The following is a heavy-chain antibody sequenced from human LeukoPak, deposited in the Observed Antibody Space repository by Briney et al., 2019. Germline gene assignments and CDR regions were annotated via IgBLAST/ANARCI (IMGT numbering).Heavy chain of an antibody. V-gene: IGHV3-23*01. CDR1: GFTFSSHA. J-gene: IGHJ6*03. CDR3: ACTAYYYYYLDV. D-gene: IGHD5-18*01. CDR2: VSGSGDNT. Sequence: GGSLRLSCAASGFTFSSHAMSWVRQAPGKGLEWVSAVSGSGDNTYYADSVKGRFTISRDNSKNTLYLHMSSLRAEDTAVYYCACTAYYYYYLDVWGKGTTVTVSS.